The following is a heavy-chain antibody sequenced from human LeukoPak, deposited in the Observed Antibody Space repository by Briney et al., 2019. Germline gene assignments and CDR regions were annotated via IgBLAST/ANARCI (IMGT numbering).Heavy chain of an antibody. D-gene: IGHD3-10*01. J-gene: IGHJ6*03. Sequence: GGSLRLSCAASGFTFSSYAMSWVRQAPGKGLEWVSAISGSGGSTYYADSVKGRFTISRDNSTNTLYLKMNSLRAEDTAVYYCAKDSKSSGSWTSYYYYMDVWGKGTTVTV. CDR2: ISGSGGST. V-gene: IGHV3-23*01. CDR3: AKDSKSSGSWTSYYYYMDV. CDR1: GFTFSSYA.